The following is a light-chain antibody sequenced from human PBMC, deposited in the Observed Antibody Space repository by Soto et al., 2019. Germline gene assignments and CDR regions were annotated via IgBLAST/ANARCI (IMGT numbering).Light chain of an antibody. CDR3: QQRSNWPRT. Sequence: DIVLTQSPATLSLSPGERATLSCRASQSVDSYLAWYQHKPGQAPRLLIYDAFNRATGIPARFSGSGSGTDFTLTISSLAPEDFAVYYCQQRSNWPRTFGQGTKLEIK. V-gene: IGKV3-11*01. CDR1: QSVDSY. J-gene: IGKJ1*01. CDR2: DAF.